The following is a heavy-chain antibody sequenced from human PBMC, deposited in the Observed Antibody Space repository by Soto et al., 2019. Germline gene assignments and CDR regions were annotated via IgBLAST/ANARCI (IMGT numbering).Heavy chain of an antibody. CDR3: ARGTRALITSFFAY. D-gene: IGHD1-20*01. V-gene: IGHV4-59*01. CDR1: GDAISNYY. Sequence: LSLTCSVSGDAISNYYWSWIRQTPGKGLEWIGCVHDSGSTDYNPSLKGRVTMSLHTSKSQFSLNLSSVTAADSATYYCARGTRALITSFFAYWGQGSPVTVSS. CDR2: VHDSGST. J-gene: IGHJ4*02.